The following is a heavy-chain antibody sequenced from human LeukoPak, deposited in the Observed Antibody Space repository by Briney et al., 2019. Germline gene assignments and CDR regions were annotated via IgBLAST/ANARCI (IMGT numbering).Heavy chain of an antibody. V-gene: IGHV4-39*01. J-gene: IGHJ4*02. Sequence: PSETLPLTCTVSGGSISSSSYYWGWIRQPPGKGLEWIGSIYYSGSTYYNPSLKSRVTISVDTSKNQFSLKLSSVTAADTAVYYCARLDQWLVTYYFDYWGQGTLVTVSS. CDR3: ARLDQWLVTYYFDY. D-gene: IGHD6-19*01. CDR1: GGSISSSSYY. CDR2: IYYSGST.